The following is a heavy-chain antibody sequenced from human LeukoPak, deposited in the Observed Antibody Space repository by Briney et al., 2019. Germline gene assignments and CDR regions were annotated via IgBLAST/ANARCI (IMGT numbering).Heavy chain of an antibody. D-gene: IGHD1-26*01. CDR1: GYTLTELS. Sequence: ASGKVSCKVSGYTLTELSMHWVRQAPGKGLEWMGGFDPEDGETIYAQKFQGRVTMTEGTSTDTAYMELSSLRSEDTAVYYCATSIVGGGFFFYYFDYWGQGTLVTVSS. V-gene: IGHV1-24*01. CDR2: FDPEDGET. J-gene: IGHJ4*02. CDR3: ATSIVGGGFFFYYFDY.